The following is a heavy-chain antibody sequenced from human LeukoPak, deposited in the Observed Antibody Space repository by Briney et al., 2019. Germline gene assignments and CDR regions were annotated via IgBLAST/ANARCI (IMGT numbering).Heavy chain of an antibody. D-gene: IGHD3-10*01. CDR3: AKETGLLWFGELLALDY. CDR2: ISYDGSNK. CDR1: GFTFSSYG. Sequence: PGGSPRLSCAASGFTFSSYGMHWVRQAPGKGLEWVAVISYDGSNKYYADSVKGRFTISRDNSKNTLYLQMNGLRAEDTAVYYCAKETGLLWFGELLALDYWGQGTLVTVSS. J-gene: IGHJ4*02. V-gene: IGHV3-30*18.